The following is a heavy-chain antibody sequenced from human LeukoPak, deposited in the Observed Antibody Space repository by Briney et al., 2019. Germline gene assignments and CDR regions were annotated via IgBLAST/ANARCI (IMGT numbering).Heavy chain of an antibody. V-gene: IGHV1-3*03. CDR3: ASDRGYTYYYDTSGYYPSYYFDY. J-gene: IGHJ4*02. D-gene: IGHD3-22*01. CDR2: INAGNGNT. CDR1: GYTFTNYA. Sequence: ASVKVSCKASGYTFTNYAMHWVRQAPGQRLEWMGWINAGNGNTKYSQEFQGRVTIARDTSASTAYMELSSLRSEDMAVYYCASDRGYTYYYDTSGYYPSYYFDYWGQGTLVTVSS.